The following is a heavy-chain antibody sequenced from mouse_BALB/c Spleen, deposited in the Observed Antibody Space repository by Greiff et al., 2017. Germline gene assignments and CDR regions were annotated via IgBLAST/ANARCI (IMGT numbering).Heavy chain of an antibody. Sequence: QVQLQQSGAELVRPGSSVKISCKASGYAFSSYWMNWVKQRPGQGLEWIGQIYPGDGDTNYNGKFKGKATLTADKSSSTAYMQLSSLTSEDSAVYFCARWNYGSSYDAMDYWGQGTSVTVSA. V-gene: IGHV1-80*01. CDR3: ARWNYGSSYDAMDY. CDR2: IYPGDGDT. CDR1: GYAFSSYW. J-gene: IGHJ4*01. D-gene: IGHD1-1*01.